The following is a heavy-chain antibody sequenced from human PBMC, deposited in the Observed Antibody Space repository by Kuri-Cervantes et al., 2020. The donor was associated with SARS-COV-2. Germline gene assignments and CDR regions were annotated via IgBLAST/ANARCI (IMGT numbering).Heavy chain of an antibody. CDR1: GFTFSSYG. J-gene: IGHJ6*03. D-gene: IGHD1-26*01. Sequence: GGSLRLSCAASGFTFSSYGMHWVRQAPGKGLEWVAFIRYDGSNKYYADSVKGRFTISRDNSKNTLYLQMSSLRAEDTAVYYCATLMGWELPAYYYYYYMDVWGKGTTVTVSS. CDR3: ATLMGWELPAYYYYYYMDV. CDR2: IRYDGSNK. V-gene: IGHV3-30*02.